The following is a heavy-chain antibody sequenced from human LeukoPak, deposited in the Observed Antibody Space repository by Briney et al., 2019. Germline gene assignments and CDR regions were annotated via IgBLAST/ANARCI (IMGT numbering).Heavy chain of an antibody. CDR2: INHSGST. CDR3: ARGRTELAAAGNIGY. J-gene: IGHJ4*02. D-gene: IGHD6-13*01. CDR1: GGSFSGYY. Sequence: KPSETLSLTCAVYGGSFSGYYWSWIRQPPGKGLEWIGEINHSGSTNYNPSLKSRVTISVDTSKNQFSLKLSSVTAADTAVYYCARGRTELAAAGNIGYWGQGTLVTVSS. V-gene: IGHV4-34*01.